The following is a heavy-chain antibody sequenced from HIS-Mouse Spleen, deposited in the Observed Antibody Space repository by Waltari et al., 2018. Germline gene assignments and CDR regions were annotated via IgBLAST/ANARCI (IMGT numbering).Heavy chain of an antibody. V-gene: IGHV1-24*01. CDR3: AKSAGIGTRYGAFDI. CDR1: GYTLTELS. CDR2: FDPEDGET. Sequence: QVQLVQSGAEVKKPGASVKVSCKVSGYTLTELSMHWVRQAPGKGLEGMGGFDPEDGETSYAQKFQGRVTMTEDTSTDTAYMELSSLRSEDTAVYYCAKSAGIGTRYGAFDIWGQGTMVTVSS. D-gene: IGHD1-7*01. J-gene: IGHJ3*02.